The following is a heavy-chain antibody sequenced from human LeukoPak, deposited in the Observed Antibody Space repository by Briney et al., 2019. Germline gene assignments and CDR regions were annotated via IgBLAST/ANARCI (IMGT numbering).Heavy chain of an antibody. V-gene: IGHV4-34*01. CDR1: GGSFSGYY. J-gene: IGHJ6*04. D-gene: IGHD5-12*01. CDR3: ARGPLRGTDV. Sequence: SETLSLTCAVYGGSFSGYYWSWIRQPPGKGLEWIGEINHSGSTNYNPSLKSRVTISVDTSKNQFSLKLSSVTAADTAVYYCARGPLRGTDVWNKLTKVTVS. CDR2: INHSGST.